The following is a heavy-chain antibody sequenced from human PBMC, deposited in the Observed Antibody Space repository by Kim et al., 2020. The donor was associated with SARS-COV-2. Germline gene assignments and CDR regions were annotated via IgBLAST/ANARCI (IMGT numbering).Heavy chain of an antibody. J-gene: IGHJ4*02. CDR3: ATLEGPGSSSGYFDY. V-gene: IGHV7-4-1*02. CDR2: INTNTGNP. D-gene: IGHD6-6*01. CDR1: GYTFTNYA. Sequence: ASVKVSCKASGYTFTNYAMNWVRQAPGQGLEWMGWINTNTGNPTYAQGFTGRFVFSLDISVSTAYLQISSLKTEDTAVYYCATLEGPGSSSGYFDYWGQGTLVTVSS.